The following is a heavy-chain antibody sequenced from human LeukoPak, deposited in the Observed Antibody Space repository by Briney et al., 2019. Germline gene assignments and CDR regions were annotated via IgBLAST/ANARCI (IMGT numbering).Heavy chain of an antibody. D-gene: IGHD2-2*01. V-gene: IGHV3-66*02. J-gene: IGHJ4*02. CDR1: GFTVGSNY. CDR2: ICSGGST. CDR3: ARDASRHNYFDY. Sequence: GGSLRLSCAASGFTVGSNYMSWVRQAPGKGLEWVSVICSGGSTYYADSVKGRFTISRDNSKNTLYLQMNSLRAEDTAVYYCARDASRHNYFDYWGQGTLVTVSS.